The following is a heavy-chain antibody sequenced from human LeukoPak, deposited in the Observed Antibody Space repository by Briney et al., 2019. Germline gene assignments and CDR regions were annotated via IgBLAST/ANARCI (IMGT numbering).Heavy chain of an antibody. D-gene: IGHD3-3*01. CDR1: GGSISSYY. CDR2: IYYSGST. J-gene: IGHJ6*02. CDR3: ARGGLGNYDFWSGYYGNYYYGMDV. V-gene: IGHV4-59*01. Sequence: SETLSLTCTVSGGSISSYYWSWIRQPPGKGLESIGYIYYSGSTNYSPSLKSRVTISLDTSENQFSLKLSSVTAADTAVYYCARGGLGNYDFWSGYYGNYYYGMDVWGQGTTVTVSS.